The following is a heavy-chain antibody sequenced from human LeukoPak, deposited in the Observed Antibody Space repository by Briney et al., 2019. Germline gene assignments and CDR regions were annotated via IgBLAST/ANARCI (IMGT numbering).Heavy chain of an antibody. J-gene: IGHJ4*02. CDR1: GGSFSGYY. D-gene: IGHD3-22*01. CDR3: ARHLPYYDSSGYSLDY. V-gene: IGHV4-34*01. CDR2: INHSGST. Sequence: SETLSLTCAVYGGSFSGYYWSWIRQPPGKGLEWIGEINHSGSTNYNPSLKSRVTISVDTSKNQFSLKLSSVTAADMAVYYCARHLPYYDSSGYSLDYWGQGTLVTVSS.